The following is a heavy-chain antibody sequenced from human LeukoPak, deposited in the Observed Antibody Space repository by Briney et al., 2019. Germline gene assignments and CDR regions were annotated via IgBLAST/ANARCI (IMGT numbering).Heavy chain of an antibody. CDR3: AKDLGEDDILTGYPQYYFDY. V-gene: IGHV3-9*01. D-gene: IGHD3-9*01. J-gene: IGHJ4*02. CDR1: GFTFDDYA. CDR2: IRWNSGSI. Sequence: QPGGSLRLFCAASGFTFDDYAMHWVRQAPGKGLEWVSGIRWNSGSIGYADSVKGRFTISRDNAKSSLYLQMNSLRAEDTALYYCAKDLGEDDILTGYPQYYFDYWGQGTLVAVSS.